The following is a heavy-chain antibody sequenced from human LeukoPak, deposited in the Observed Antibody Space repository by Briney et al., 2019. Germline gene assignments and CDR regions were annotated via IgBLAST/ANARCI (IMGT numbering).Heavy chain of an antibody. V-gene: IGHV4-38-2*02. CDR3: ARGITIFGVVSSDAFDI. D-gene: IGHD3-3*01. Sequence: SETLSLICTVSGYSISSGYYWGWIRQPPGKGLEWIGSIYHSGSTYYNPSLKSRVTISVDTSKNQFSLKLSSVTAADTAVYYCARGITIFGVVSSDAFDIWGQGTMVTVSS. CDR1: GYSISSGYY. CDR2: IYHSGST. J-gene: IGHJ3*02.